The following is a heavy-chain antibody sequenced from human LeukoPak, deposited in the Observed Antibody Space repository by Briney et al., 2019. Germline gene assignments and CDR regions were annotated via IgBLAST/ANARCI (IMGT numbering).Heavy chain of an antibody. CDR3: ARDPMVRGVISYFDY. J-gene: IGHJ4*02. CDR2: IYYSGST. V-gene: IGHV4-59*01. Sequence: SETLSLPCTVSGGSISSYYWSWIRQPPGKGPEWIGYIYYSGSTNYNPSLKSRVTISVDTSKNQFSLKLSSVTAADTAVYYCARDPMVRGVISYFDYWGQGTLVTVSS. CDR1: GGSISSYY. D-gene: IGHD3-10*01.